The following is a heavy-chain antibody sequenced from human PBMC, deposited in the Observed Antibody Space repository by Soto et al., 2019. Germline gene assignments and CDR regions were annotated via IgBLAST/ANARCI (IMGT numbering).Heavy chain of an antibody. CDR3: ARARFCTSTSCYHYFDF. J-gene: IGHJ4*02. D-gene: IGHD2-2*01. V-gene: IGHV4-59*01. CDR1: GGFISNYY. CDR2: IYNNGRT. Sequence: SETLSLTCTVSGGFISNYYWSWVRQSPGKGLEWIGYIYNNGRTDYNPSLKSRVTISVDTSKNHFSLKLSSVTPADTAVYYCARARFCTSTSCYHYFDFWGQGTLVTVSS.